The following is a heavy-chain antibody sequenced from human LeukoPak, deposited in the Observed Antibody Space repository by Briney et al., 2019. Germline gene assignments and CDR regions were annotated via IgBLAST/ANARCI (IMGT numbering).Heavy chain of an antibody. CDR1: GGSFSGYY. CDR2: INHSGST. D-gene: IGHD1-26*01. Sequence: SETLSLTCAVYGGSFSGYYWSWIRQPPGKGLEWIGEINHSGSTNYNPSLKSRVTISVDTSKNQFSLKLSSVTAADTAVYYCARDREEFWELETTSFDYWGQGTLVTVSS. J-gene: IGHJ4*02. V-gene: IGHV4-34*01. CDR3: ARDREEFWELETTSFDY.